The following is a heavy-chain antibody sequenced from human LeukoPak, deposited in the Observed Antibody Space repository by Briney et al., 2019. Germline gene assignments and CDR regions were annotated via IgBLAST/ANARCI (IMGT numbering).Heavy chain of an antibody. CDR3: ASMQVYFSRTSCYDIGMDV. CDR1: GFTFSSYA. V-gene: IGHV3-30-3*01. J-gene: IGHJ6*04. CDR2: ISYDGSNK. D-gene: IGHD2-2*01. Sequence: GGSLRLSCAASGFTFSSYAMHWVRQAPGKGLEWVAVISYDGSNKYYADSVKGRFTISRDNSKNTLYLQMNSLRAEDTAVYYFASMQVYFSRTSCYDIGMDVWGKGTTGTVPS.